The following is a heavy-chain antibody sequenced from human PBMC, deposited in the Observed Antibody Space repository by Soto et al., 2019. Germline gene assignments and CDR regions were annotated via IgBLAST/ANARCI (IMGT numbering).Heavy chain of an antibody. J-gene: IGHJ3*01. Sequence: EVQLVESGGGLVKPGGSLRLSCAASGFTFSSYSMNWVRQAPGKGLEWVSSISSGSDYIFYADSVKGRFTISRDNAKNSLFLQLNSLPAEDPAVYYCARSPVGEAFNVWGPGTVVTVSS. CDR2: ISSGSDYI. CDR3: ARSPVGEAFNV. V-gene: IGHV3-21*01. CDR1: GFTFSSYS.